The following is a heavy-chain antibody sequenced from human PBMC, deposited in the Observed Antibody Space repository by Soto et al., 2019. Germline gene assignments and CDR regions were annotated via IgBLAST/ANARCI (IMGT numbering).Heavy chain of an antibody. V-gene: IGHV1-69*13. Sequence: SVKVSCKASGGTFSTHAIIWMRQAPGHGLEWMGGIIPISGTTYYTQKFQGRVTITADEPTSTAFMELSSLKSEDTAVFYCARGYCSGGNCYSGMDVWGQGTMVTVSS. CDR1: GGTFSTHA. CDR2: IIPISGTT. D-gene: IGHD2-15*01. CDR3: ARGYCSGGNCYSGMDV. J-gene: IGHJ6*02.